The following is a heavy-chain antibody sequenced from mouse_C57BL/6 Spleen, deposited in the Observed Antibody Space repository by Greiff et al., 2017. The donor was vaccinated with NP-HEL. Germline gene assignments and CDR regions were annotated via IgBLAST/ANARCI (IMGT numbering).Heavy chain of an antibody. CDR1: GYTFTSYW. Sequence: QVQLKQPGAELVRPGSSVKLSCKASGYTFTSYWMDWVKQRPGQGLEWIGNIYPSDSETYYNQKFKDKATLTVDKSSSTAYMQLSSLTSEDSAVYYCARDYDYDGNYAMDYWGQGTTVTVSS. D-gene: IGHD2-4*01. J-gene: IGHJ4*01. CDR2: IYPSDSET. V-gene: IGHV1-61*01. CDR3: ARDYDYDGNYAMDY.